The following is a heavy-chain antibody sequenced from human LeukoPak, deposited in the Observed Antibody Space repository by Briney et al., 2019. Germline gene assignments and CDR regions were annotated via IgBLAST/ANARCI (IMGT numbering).Heavy chain of an antibody. D-gene: IGHD2/OR15-2a*01. Sequence: ASVKVSCKTSGYTFTAFYIHWVRQAPGQGLEWMGWMNPNSGGTKSTQTFQGRVTMTRDTTISTAYMELSRLNSDATAVYYCAKELYFHLDYWGQGALVTVSS. CDR3: AKELYFHLDY. V-gene: IGHV1-2*02. CDR2: MNPNSGGT. CDR1: GYTFTAFY. J-gene: IGHJ4*02.